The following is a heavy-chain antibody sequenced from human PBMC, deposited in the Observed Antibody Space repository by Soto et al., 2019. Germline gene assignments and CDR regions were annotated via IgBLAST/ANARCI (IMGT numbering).Heavy chain of an antibody. CDR1: GYSFTSYW. CDR3: ARAGAAMARGYYGMDV. D-gene: IGHD5-18*01. J-gene: IGHJ6*02. CDR2: IYPGDSDT. V-gene: IGHV5-51*01. Sequence: GESLKISCKGSGYSFTSYWIGWVRQMPGKGLEWMGIIYPGDSDTRYSPSFQGQVTISADKSISTAYLQWSSLEASDTAMYYCARAGAAMARGYYGMDVWGQGTTVTVSS.